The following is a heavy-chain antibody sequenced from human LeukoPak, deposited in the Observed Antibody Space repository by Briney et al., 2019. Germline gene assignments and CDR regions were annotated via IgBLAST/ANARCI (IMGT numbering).Heavy chain of an antibody. V-gene: IGHV4-61*01. Sequence: ASETLSLTCAVSGGSVSSGSYYWSWIRQPPGKGLEWIGYIYYSGSTNYNPSLKSRVTISVDTSKNQFSLKLSSVTAADTAVYYCTSGSGPNWFDPWGQGTLVTVSS. J-gene: IGHJ5*02. D-gene: IGHD6-19*01. CDR3: TSGSGPNWFDP. CDR2: IYYSGST. CDR1: GGSVSSGSYY.